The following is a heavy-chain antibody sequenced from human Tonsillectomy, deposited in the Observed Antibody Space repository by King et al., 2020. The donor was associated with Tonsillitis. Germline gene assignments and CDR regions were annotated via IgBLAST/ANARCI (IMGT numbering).Heavy chain of an antibody. Sequence: LQLQESGPGLVKTSETLSLTCTVSGGSISSGSYYWGWVRQPPGKGLEWVGNIYYTGSTYYNPFLKSRVTISVDTSKNQFSLKLSSVTAADTAVYYCAGIMIPFGGVIVSHWYFDLWGRGTLVTVSS. CDR3: AGIMIPFGGVIVSHWYFDL. V-gene: IGHV4-39*01. CDR1: GGSISSGSYY. CDR2: IYYTGST. D-gene: IGHD3-16*02. J-gene: IGHJ2*01.